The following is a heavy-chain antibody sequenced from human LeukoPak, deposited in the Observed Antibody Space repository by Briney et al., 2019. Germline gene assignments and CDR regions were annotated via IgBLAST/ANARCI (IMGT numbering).Heavy chain of an antibody. CDR1: GFTFSRHA. CDR2: ISGGSENA. Sequence: GRSLRLSCEASGFTFSRHAMNWVPEAPEKGLEWVSGISGGSENAFSADSVKGRFTISRDNSRNTLYLTLYGLRAHAPPLYFVAKGPYSGYSTYFDPWGQGTRVTVSS. J-gene: IGHJ5*02. CDR3: AKGPYSGYSTYFDP. V-gene: IGHV3-23*01. D-gene: IGHD5-12*01.